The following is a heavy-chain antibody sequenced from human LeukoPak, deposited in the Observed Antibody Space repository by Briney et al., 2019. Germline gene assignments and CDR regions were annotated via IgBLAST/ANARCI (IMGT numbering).Heavy chain of an antibody. D-gene: IGHD3-10*01. CDR1: GGSFSGYY. Sequence: PSETLSLTCAVYGGSFSGYYWSWIRQPPGKGLEWIGEINHSGSTNYNPSLKSRVTISVDTSKNQFSLKLSSVTAADTAVYYCARDLRGSGSYFPYYYYYMDVWGKGTTVTISS. CDR3: ARDLRGSGSYFPYYYYYMDV. CDR2: INHSGST. J-gene: IGHJ6*03. V-gene: IGHV4-34*01.